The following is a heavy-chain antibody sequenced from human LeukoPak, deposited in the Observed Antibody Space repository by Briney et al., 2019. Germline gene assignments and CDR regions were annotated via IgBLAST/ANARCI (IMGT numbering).Heavy chain of an antibody. D-gene: IGHD6-13*01. V-gene: IGHV1-8*01. CDR3: ARGGKGIAAAGSNWFDP. Sequence: ASVKVSCKASGYTFTSYDINWVRQATGQGLEWMGWMNPSSGNTGYAQKFQGRVTMTRNTSISTAYMELSSLRSEDTAVYYCARGGKGIAAAGSNWFDPWGQGTLVTVSS. CDR2: MNPSSGNT. CDR1: GYTFTSYD. J-gene: IGHJ5*02.